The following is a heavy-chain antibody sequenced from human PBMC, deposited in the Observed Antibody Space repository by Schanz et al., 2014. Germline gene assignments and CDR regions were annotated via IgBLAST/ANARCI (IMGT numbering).Heavy chain of an antibody. CDR1: GGSISNANW. CDR2: VYHSGGT. D-gene: IGHD5-18*01. CDR3: ARSVGMVRRYFDS. J-gene: IGHJ4*02. Sequence: QVQLQESGPGLVKPSGTLSLTCAVSGGSISNANWWSWVRQPPGKGLQWIGEVYHSGGTNYNLSLKSRVTISLDVSKNQFSLRLNSVTAADTAVYYCARSVGMVRRYFDSWGQGNLVTVSS. V-gene: IGHV4-4*02.